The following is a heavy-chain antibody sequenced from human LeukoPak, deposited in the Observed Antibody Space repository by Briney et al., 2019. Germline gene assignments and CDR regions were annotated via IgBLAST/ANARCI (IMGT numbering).Heavy chain of an antibody. V-gene: IGHV3-23*01. CDR2: ITFSGGNT. CDR1: GFTFSDYA. CDR3: AKGSSRSWWPLNY. D-gene: IGHD6-13*01. J-gene: IGHJ4*02. Sequence: PGESLRLSCAASGFTFSDYAMSWVRQAPGEGLEWVSSITFSGGNTYYADSVKGRFTISRDNSKNTLYLQMNSLRAEDTAVYYCAKGSSRSWWPLNYWGQGTLVTVSS.